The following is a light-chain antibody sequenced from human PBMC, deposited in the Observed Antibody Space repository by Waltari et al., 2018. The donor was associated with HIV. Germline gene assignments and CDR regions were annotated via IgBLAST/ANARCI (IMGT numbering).Light chain of an antibody. CDR2: EGS. CDR3: CSYTVSRTRRPDV. J-gene: IGLJ1*01. V-gene: IGLV2-23*01. Sequence: QSALTQPASVSGSPGQSITISCTGTSSDVGSYNLVSWYQQHPGKAPKVMIYEGSKRPAGVSNRFSGSKSGNTASLTIPGLQAEDEADYYCCSYTVSRTRRPDVSGTGTKVTVL. CDR1: SSDVGSYNL.